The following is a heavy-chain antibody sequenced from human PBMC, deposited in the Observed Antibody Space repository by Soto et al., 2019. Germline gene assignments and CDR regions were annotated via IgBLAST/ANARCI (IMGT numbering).Heavy chain of an antibody. Sequence: GASVKVSCKASGGTFGSYAISWVRQAPGQGLEWMGGIIPIFGTANYAQKFQGRVTITADESTSTAYMELSSLRSEDTAVYYCARDEHIAAAGDNWFDPWGQGTLVTVSS. CDR2: IIPIFGTA. D-gene: IGHD6-13*01. CDR3: ARDEHIAAAGDNWFDP. CDR1: GGTFGSYA. V-gene: IGHV1-69*13. J-gene: IGHJ5*02.